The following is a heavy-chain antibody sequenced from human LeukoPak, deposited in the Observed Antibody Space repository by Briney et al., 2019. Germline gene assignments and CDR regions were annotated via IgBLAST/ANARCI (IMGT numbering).Heavy chain of an antibody. CDR3: TTSIAAADLFDY. Sequence: PGGSLRLSCAASGFIFSNAWMSWVRQAPGKGLEWVGRIKSKTDGGTTDYAAPVKGRFTISRDDSKNTLYLQMNSLKTEDTAVYYCTTSIAAADLFDYWSQGTLVTVSS. CDR2: IKSKTDGGTT. CDR1: GFIFSNAW. J-gene: IGHJ4*02. V-gene: IGHV3-15*01. D-gene: IGHD6-13*01.